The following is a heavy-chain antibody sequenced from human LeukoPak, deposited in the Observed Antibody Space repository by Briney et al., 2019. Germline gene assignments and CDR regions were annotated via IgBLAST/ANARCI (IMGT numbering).Heavy chain of an antibody. V-gene: IGHV3-53*01. CDR1: GFTVSSNS. J-gene: IGHJ4*02. Sequence: TGGSLRLSCTVSGFTVSSNSMSWVRQAPGKGLEWVSFIYSDNTHYSDSVKGRFTISRDNSKNTLYLQMNSLRAEDTAVYYCARNRLRSGSYSLEYWGQGTLVTVSS. CDR2: IYSDNT. D-gene: IGHD1-26*01. CDR3: ARNRLRSGSYSLEY.